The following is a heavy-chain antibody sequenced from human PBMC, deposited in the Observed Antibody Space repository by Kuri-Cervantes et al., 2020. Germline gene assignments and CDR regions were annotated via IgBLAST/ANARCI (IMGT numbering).Heavy chain of an antibody. Sequence: SETLSLTCTVSGGSISSSSYYWGWIRQPPGKGLEWIGSIYYSGSSYYNPSLKSRVTISVDTSKNQFSLKLSSVTAADTAVYYCAKGGSDYAEAANWGQGTLVTVSS. J-gene: IGHJ4*02. CDR2: IYYSGSS. CDR3: AKGGSDYAEAAN. D-gene: IGHD2-21*02. CDR1: GGSISSSSYY. V-gene: IGHV4-39*01.